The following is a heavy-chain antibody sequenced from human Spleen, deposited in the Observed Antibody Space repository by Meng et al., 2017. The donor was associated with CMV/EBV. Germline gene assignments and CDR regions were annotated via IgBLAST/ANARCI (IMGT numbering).Heavy chain of an antibody. CDR2: FYYSAST. CDR3: AATSGSLAYFGS. D-gene: IGHD5-12*01. Sequence: SETLSLTCTVSGASITSTSYFWDWIRQPPGKGLEWIGTFYYSASTYYNPSLKSRITIADDTSKNQFSLKLSSVTAADTAVYYCAATSGSLAYFGSWGQGTLVTVSS. CDR1: GASITSTSYF. V-gene: IGHV4-39*07. J-gene: IGHJ4*02.